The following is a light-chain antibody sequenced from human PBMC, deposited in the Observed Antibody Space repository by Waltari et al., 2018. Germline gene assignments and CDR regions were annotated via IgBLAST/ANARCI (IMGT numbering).Light chain of an antibody. CDR3: QQYDSIVLT. CDR2: GAS. CDR1: QSVSNNL. V-gene: IGKV3-20*01. Sequence: EIVFTQSPGTLSWSQGERATLSCRASQSVSNNLLNWYQQKPGQGPRLLIYGASSRATGIPNRDSCSWSGTDFTLTISRLEPEDFAVYYCQQYDSIVLTFGGGTKVEI. J-gene: IGKJ4*01.